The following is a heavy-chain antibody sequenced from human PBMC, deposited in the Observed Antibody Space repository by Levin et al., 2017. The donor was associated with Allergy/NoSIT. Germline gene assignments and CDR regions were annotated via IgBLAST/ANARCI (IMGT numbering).Heavy chain of an antibody. D-gene: IGHD2-15*01. CDR2: ISYDGSNK. CDR3: AREVVVAASMNWFDP. CDR1: GFTFSSYA. Sequence: GGSLRLSCAASGFTFSSYAMHWVRQAPGKGLEWVAVISYDGSNKYYADSVKGRFTISRDNSKNTLYLQMNSLRAEDTAVYYCAREVVVAASMNWFDPWGQGTLVTVSS. V-gene: IGHV3-30-3*01. J-gene: IGHJ5*02.